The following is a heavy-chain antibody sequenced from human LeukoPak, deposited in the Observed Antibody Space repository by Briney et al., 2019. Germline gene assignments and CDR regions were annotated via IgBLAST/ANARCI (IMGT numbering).Heavy chain of an antibody. CDR1: GFTFSNAW. J-gene: IGHJ4*02. Sequence: GGSLRLSCAASGFTFSNAWMSWVRQAPGKGLEWVGRIKSKTDGGTTDYAAPVKGRFTISRGDSKDTLYLQMNSLKTEDTAVYYCTTRGPSYRRTDYWGQGTLVTVSS. CDR2: IKSKTDGGTT. D-gene: IGHD1-26*01. V-gene: IGHV3-15*01. CDR3: TTRGPSYRRTDY.